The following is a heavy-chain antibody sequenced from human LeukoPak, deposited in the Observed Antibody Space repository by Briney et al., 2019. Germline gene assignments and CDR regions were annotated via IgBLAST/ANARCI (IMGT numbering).Heavy chain of an antibody. V-gene: IGHV4-4*02. CDR3: ARGDTVAARPGRFDY. CDR1: GGSISSPVW. CDR2: IYHSGST. D-gene: IGHD6-6*01. J-gene: IGHJ4*02. Sequence: SETLSLTCAVSGGSISSPVWWSWVRQPPGKGLEWIGEIYHSGSTNYSPSLKSRLTISVDTSKNQFSLKLSSVTAADTAVYYCARGDTVAARPGRFDYWGQGTLVTVSS.